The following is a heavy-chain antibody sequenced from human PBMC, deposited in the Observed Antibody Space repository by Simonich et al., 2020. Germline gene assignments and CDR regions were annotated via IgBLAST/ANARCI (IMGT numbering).Heavy chain of an antibody. D-gene: IGHD3-10*01. V-gene: IGHV1-69*09. Sequence: QVQLVQSGAEVKKPGSSVKVSCKASGGTFSRYAISWVRQAPGQGLEWMGGIIPNLGIANNAQKCQGRVTITADKSTSTAYMELSSLRSEDTAVYYCARTNTMRELDTMVRGVDYFDYWGQGTLVTVSS. CDR2: IIPNLGIA. CDR1: GGTFSRYA. J-gene: IGHJ4*02. CDR3: ARTNTMRELDTMVRGVDYFDY.